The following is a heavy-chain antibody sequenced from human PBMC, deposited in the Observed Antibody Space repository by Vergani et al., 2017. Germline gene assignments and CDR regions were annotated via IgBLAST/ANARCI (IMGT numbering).Heavy chain of an antibody. CDR3: ARGWIAVAGVYFDD. Sequence: EVQLVESGGGLVQPGGSLRLSCAASGFTVSSNYMSWVRQAPGKGLEWVSVIYSGGSTYYADSVKGRFTISRDNSKNTLYLQMNSLRAEDTAVYYCARGWIAVAGVYFDDWGQGTLVTVSS. J-gene: IGHJ4*02. D-gene: IGHD6-19*01. CDR2: IYSGGST. V-gene: IGHV3-66*01. CDR1: GFTVSSNY.